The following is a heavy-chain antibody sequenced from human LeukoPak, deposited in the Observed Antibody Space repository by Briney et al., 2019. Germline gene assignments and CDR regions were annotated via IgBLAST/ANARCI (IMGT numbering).Heavy chain of an antibody. CDR3: ARGAGVAAAGTNWFDP. CDR2: IYYSGST. J-gene: IGHJ5*02. D-gene: IGHD6-13*01. CDR1: GGSISSGGYY. Sequence: PSETLSLTCTVSGGSISSGGYYWSWIRQHPGKGLEWIGYIYYSGSTYYNPSLKSRVTISVDTSKNQFSLKLSSVTAADTAVYYCARGAGVAAAGTNWFDPWGQGTLVTVSS. V-gene: IGHV4-31*03.